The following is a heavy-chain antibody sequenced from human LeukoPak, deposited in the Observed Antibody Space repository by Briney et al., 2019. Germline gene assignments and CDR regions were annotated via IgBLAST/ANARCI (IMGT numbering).Heavy chain of an antibody. CDR1: GVTFSSYV. Sequence: GGSLRLSCEASGVTFSSYVMSWVRQAPGKGPEWVSGISGSGGGTYADPVKGRFAISRDNSKNTLYLQMNSLRAEDTAVYYCVQEGPRGLAFDIWGQGTKVTVSS. V-gene: IGHV3-23*01. CDR3: VQEGPRGLAFDI. CDR2: ISGSGGGT. J-gene: IGHJ3*02.